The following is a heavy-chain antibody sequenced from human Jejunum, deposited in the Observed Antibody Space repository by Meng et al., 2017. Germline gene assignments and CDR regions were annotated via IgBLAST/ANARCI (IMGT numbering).Heavy chain of an antibody. CDR1: GHTFSDHD. CDR3: ARHLGAVAGIDS. J-gene: IGHJ4*02. Sequence: QVPLVQSGAGVRTPGASVRVTCKASGHTFSDHDIYWVQQAPGQGPECMGRVNPNCGGTNYAKALQSSGTMTRDTSITTDYMELYRLKFPDTAVYYCARHLGAVAGIDSWGQGTLVTVSS. V-gene: IGHV1-2*06. D-gene: IGHD6-19*01. CDR2: VNPNCGGT.